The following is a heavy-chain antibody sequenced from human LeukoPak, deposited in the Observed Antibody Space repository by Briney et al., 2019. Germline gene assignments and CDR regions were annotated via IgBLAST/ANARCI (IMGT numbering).Heavy chain of an antibody. Sequence: GGSLRLSCAASGFTFSSYSMNWVRQAPGKGLEWVSSISSSSSYIYYADSVKGRFTISRDNAKNSLNLQMNSLRAEDTAVYYCARSRLSHNWFDPWGQGTLVAVSS. CDR1: GFTFSSYS. CDR2: ISSSSSYI. J-gene: IGHJ5*02. D-gene: IGHD3-16*02. V-gene: IGHV3-21*01. CDR3: ARSRLSHNWFDP.